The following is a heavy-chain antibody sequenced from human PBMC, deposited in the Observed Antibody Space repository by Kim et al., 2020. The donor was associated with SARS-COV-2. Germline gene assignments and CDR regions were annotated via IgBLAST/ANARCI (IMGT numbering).Heavy chain of an antibody. D-gene: IGHD3-16*01. CDR3: ARVRFGTGCPVVFDY. V-gene: IGHV1-18*01. J-gene: IGHJ4*02. Sequence: QTHQGRVTTTTDTSTSTAYMELRSLRSDDTAVYYCARVRFGTGCPVVFDYWGQGTLVTVSS.